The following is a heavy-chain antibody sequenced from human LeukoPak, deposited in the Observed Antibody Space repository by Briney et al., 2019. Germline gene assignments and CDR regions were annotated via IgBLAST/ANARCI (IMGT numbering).Heavy chain of an antibody. CDR3: ARDAASSGWYDY. Sequence: SVKVSCKASGGTFSIYAISWVRQGPGQGLVWMGGIIPIFGTANYAQKFQGRVTITTDESTSTAYMELSSLRSEDTAVYYCARDAASSGWYDYWGQGTLVTVSS. CDR2: IIPIFGTA. J-gene: IGHJ4*02. CDR1: GGTFSIYA. D-gene: IGHD6-19*01. V-gene: IGHV1-69*05.